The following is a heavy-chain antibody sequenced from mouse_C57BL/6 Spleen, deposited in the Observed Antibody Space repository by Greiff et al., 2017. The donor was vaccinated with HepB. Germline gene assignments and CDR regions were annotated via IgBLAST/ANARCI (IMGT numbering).Heavy chain of an antibody. CDR2: FHPYNDDT. D-gene: IGHD1-1*01. Sequence: QVQLQQSGAELVKPGASVKMSCKASGFTFTTYPIEWMKQNHGKSLEWIGYFHPYNDDTKYNEKFKGKATLTVEKSSSTVYLELSRLTSDDSAVYYCAREGYYGSSPFAYWGQGTLVTVSA. V-gene: IGHV1-47*01. J-gene: IGHJ3*01. CDR3: AREGYYGSSPFAY. CDR1: GFTFTTYP.